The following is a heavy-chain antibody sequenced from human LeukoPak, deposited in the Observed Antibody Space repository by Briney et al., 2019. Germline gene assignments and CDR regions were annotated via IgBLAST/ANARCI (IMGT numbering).Heavy chain of an antibody. CDR3: ATPFRSRAFDI. V-gene: IGHV4-4*02. D-gene: IGHD2/OR15-2a*01. J-gene: IGHJ3*02. Sequence: PSETLSLTCAVSGGSLSTSSWYSWVRQPPGKGLEWIGEISHTGLTNYNPSLESRFTILVDKYRDQVSLTLTSVTAADTAVYYCATPFRSRAFDIWGQGTVVTVSS. CDR1: GGSLSTSSW. CDR2: ISHTGLT.